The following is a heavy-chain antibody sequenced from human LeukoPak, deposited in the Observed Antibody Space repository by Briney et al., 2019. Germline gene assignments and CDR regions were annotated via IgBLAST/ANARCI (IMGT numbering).Heavy chain of an antibody. CDR3: VSFYETY. D-gene: IGHD2/OR15-2a*01. V-gene: IGHV3-74*01. CDR2: INSDGSWT. J-gene: IGHJ4*02. CDR1: GNYW. Sequence: GGSLRLSCAASGNYWMHWVRQVPGKGLVWVSHINSDGSWTSYADFVKGRFTISKDNAKNTAYLQMNSLRAEDTAVYYCVSFYETYWGRGTLVTVSS.